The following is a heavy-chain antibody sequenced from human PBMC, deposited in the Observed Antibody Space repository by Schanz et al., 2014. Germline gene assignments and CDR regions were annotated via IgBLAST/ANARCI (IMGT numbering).Heavy chain of an antibody. CDR2: IKRDGSEK. J-gene: IGHJ4*02. D-gene: IGHD6-13*01. CDR1: GFSFSTYW. CDR3: AKSQGSSFDS. Sequence: EEQLVESGGGLVQPGGSLRLSCAASGFSFSTYWMSWVRQAPGKGLEWVANIKRDGSEKNYLDSVKGRFTISRDNAKRSLFLQMNSLRVEDTAVYYCAKSQGSSFDSWGQGTLVTVAS. V-gene: IGHV3-7*05.